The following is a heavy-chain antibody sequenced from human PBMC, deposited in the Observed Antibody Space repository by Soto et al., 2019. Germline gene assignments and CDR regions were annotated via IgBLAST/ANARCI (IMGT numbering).Heavy chain of an antibody. D-gene: IGHD2-21*01. V-gene: IGHV3-21*02. CDR3: ARDIASPGGDYFDS. CDR2: ISTGGAYM. CDR1: GFTCRHYT. Sequence: EMQLVESGGGLVKAGGSLRLFCTASGFTCRHYTMNWVRQAPGKGLEWVSSISTGGAYMFYADSVKGRFTISRDNAQNSLFLQIDSPRAEDTAVYYCARDIASPGGDYFDSWGQGTLVTVSS. J-gene: IGHJ4*02.